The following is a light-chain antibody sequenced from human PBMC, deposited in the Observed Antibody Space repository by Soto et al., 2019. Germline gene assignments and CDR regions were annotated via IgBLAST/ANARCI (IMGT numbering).Light chain of an antibody. CDR2: DVS. Sequence: QSVLTQPASVSGSPGQSIALSCPGTSSYVGGYKYVSWYQQHPGKAPKLMIYDVSNRPSGVSDRFSGSKSGNTASLTISGLQAEDEADYYCTSYTSSSTYVFGTGTKVTVL. J-gene: IGLJ1*01. V-gene: IGLV2-14*01. CDR1: SSYVGGYKY. CDR3: TSYTSSSTYV.